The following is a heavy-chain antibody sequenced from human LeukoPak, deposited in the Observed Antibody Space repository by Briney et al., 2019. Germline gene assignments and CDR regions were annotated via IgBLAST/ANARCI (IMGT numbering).Heavy chain of an antibody. CDR1: GGTFSSYA. D-gene: IGHD3-22*01. V-gene: IGHV1-69*01. Sequence: SVKVSCKASGGTFSSYAISWVRPAPGQGLEWMGGIIPIFGTANYAQKFQGRVTITADESTSTAYMELSSLRSEDTAVYYCARGSEYYYDSSGSLMDYWGQGTLVTVSS. CDR2: IIPIFGTA. J-gene: IGHJ4*02. CDR3: ARGSEYYYDSSGSLMDY.